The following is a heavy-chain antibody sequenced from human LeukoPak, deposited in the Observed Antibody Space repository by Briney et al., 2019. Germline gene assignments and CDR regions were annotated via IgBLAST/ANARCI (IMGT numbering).Heavy chain of an antibody. CDR2: ISSSSSYI. Sequence: GGSLRLSCAASGFTFSSYIMNWVRQAPGKGLEWVSSISSSSSYIYYADSVKGRFTISRDNAKNSLYLQMNSLRAEDTAVYYCARDPTRLGIGPFFDYWGQGTLVTVSS. CDR1: GFTFSSYI. V-gene: IGHV3-21*01. J-gene: IGHJ4*02. D-gene: IGHD7-27*01. CDR3: ARDPTRLGIGPFFDY.